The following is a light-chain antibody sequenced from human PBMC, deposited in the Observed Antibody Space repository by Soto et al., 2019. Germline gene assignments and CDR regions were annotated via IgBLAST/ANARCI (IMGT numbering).Light chain of an antibody. CDR2: LEGSGSY. Sequence: QPVLTQSSSASASLGSSVKLTCTLSSGHSSYIIAWHQQQPGKAPRYLMNLEGSGSYNKGSGVPDRFSGSSAGADRYLTISNLQFEDEADYYCETWDSNTWVVGGGTKLTVL. CDR3: ETWDSNTWV. J-gene: IGLJ3*02. CDR1: SGHSSYI. V-gene: IGLV4-60*02.